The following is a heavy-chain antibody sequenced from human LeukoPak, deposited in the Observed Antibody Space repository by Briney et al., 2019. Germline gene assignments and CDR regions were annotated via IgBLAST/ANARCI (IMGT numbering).Heavy chain of an antibody. V-gene: IGHV3-21*01. J-gene: IGHJ4*02. CDR1: RFTFSSYS. CDR3: ATQHIVVVPAAIVELDY. Sequence: GGSLRLSCVASRFTFSSYSMNWVRQAPGKGLEWVSSISSSSSYIYYADSVKGRFTISRDNAKNSLYLQMNSLRAEDTAVYYCATQHIVVVPAAIVELDYWGQGTLVTVSS. CDR2: ISSSSSYI. D-gene: IGHD2-2*01.